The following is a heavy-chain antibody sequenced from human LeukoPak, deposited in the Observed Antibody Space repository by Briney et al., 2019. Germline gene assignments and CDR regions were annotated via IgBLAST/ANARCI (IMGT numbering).Heavy chain of an antibody. Sequence: PGGSLRLSCAASGFTFSSYWMTWVRQAPGKGLEWVANIKEDGSEKYYVDSVKGRFTISRDNATNSLYLQMSSLRVEDTAVYYCARGELLWFGELSHGVDVWGQGTTVTVSS. CDR3: ARGELLWFGELSHGVDV. CDR2: IKEDGSEK. V-gene: IGHV3-7*01. D-gene: IGHD3-10*01. J-gene: IGHJ6*02. CDR1: GFTFSSYW.